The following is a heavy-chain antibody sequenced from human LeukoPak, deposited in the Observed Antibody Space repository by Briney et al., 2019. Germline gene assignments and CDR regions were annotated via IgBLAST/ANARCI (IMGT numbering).Heavy chain of an antibody. V-gene: IGHV3-23*01. CDR1: GFTFSSYA. D-gene: IGHD3-22*01. J-gene: IGHJ4*02. Sequence: PGGSLRLSCAASGFTFSSYAMSWVRQAPGKGLEWVSAISGSGGSTYYADSVEGRFTISRDNSKNTLYLQMNSLRAEDTAVYYCAKDQDTYYYDSSGSFDYWGQGTLVTVSS. CDR2: ISGSGGST. CDR3: AKDQDTYYYDSSGSFDY.